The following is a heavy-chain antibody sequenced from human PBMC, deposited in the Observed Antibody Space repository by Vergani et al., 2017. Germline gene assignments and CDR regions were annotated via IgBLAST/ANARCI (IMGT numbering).Heavy chain of an antibody. Sequence: VQLLESGGGLVQPGGSLRLSCAASGFTFSSYGMHWVRQAPGKGLEWVAVISYDGSNKYYADSVKGRFTISRDNSKNTLYLQMNSLRAEDTAVYYCAKDSGSSWDNYNDYWGQGTLVTVSS. D-gene: IGHD6-13*01. CDR3: AKDSGSSWDNYNDY. V-gene: IGHV3-30*18. CDR1: GFTFSSYG. J-gene: IGHJ4*02. CDR2: ISYDGSNK.